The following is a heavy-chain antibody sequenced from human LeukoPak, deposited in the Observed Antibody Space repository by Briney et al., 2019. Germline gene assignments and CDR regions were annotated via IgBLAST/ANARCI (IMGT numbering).Heavy chain of an antibody. Sequence: ASVKVSCKASGYTFTGYYMHWVRQALGQGLEWMGWINPNSGGTNYAQKFQGRVTMTRDTSISTAYMELSRLRSDDTAVYYCAREHAAVIVGATSDYWGQGTLVTVSS. CDR3: AREHAAVIVGATSDY. V-gene: IGHV1-2*02. CDR1: GYTFTGYY. D-gene: IGHD1-26*01. J-gene: IGHJ4*02. CDR2: INPNSGGT.